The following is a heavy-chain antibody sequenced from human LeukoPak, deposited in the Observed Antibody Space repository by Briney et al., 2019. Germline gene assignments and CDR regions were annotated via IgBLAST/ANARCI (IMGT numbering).Heavy chain of an antibody. D-gene: IGHD6-13*01. Sequence: GGSLRLSCAASGFTFSSYAMHWVRQAPGKGLEWVAVISYDGSNKYYADSVKGRFTISRDNSKNTLYLQMNSLRAEDTAVYYCARDNPQQYSSSCYTWAPGYWGQGTLVTVSS. CDR3: ARDNPQQYSSSCYTWAPGY. CDR2: ISYDGSNK. V-gene: IGHV3-30*04. J-gene: IGHJ4*02. CDR1: GFTFSSYA.